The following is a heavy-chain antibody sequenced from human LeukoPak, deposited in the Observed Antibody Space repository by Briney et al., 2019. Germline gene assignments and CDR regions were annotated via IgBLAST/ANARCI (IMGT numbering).Heavy chain of an antibody. CDR3: ARGGYYYDSSGYYPLRQYYFDY. Sequence: SETLSLTCTVSGGSISSSSYYWGWIRQPPGKGLEWIGSIYYSGSTYYNPSLKSRVTISVDTSKNQFSLKLSSVTAADTAVYYCARGGYYYDSSGYYPLRQYYFDYWGQGTLVTVSS. CDR2: IYYSGST. CDR1: GGSISSSSYY. V-gene: IGHV4-39*07. J-gene: IGHJ4*02. D-gene: IGHD3-22*01.